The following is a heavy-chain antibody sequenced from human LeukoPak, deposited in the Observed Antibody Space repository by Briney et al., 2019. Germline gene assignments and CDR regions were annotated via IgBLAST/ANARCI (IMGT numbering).Heavy chain of an antibody. CDR3: ATPMVRGVIGDAFDY. D-gene: IGHD3-10*01. J-gene: IGHJ4*02. CDR1: GGTFSSYA. Sequence: SVKVSCKASGGTFSSYAISWVRQAPGQGLEWMGGIIPIFGTANYAQKFQGRVTITTDESTSTAYMELSSLRSEDTAVYYCATPMVRGVIGDAFDYWGQGTLVTVSS. V-gene: IGHV1-69*05. CDR2: IIPIFGTA.